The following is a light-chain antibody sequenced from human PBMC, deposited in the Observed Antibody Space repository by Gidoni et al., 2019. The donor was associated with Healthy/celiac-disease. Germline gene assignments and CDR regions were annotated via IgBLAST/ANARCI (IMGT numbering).Light chain of an antibody. CDR1: QSISIY. V-gene: IGKV1-39*01. Sequence: DIQMTQSPSSLSASVGDRVTITCRASQSISIYLNWYQQKPGKAPKLLIYAASSLQSGVPSRFSGRGSGTDCPLTISSLQPEDFATYYCQQSYSTSITFGQGTRLEIK. CDR3: QQSYSTSIT. J-gene: IGKJ5*01. CDR2: AAS.